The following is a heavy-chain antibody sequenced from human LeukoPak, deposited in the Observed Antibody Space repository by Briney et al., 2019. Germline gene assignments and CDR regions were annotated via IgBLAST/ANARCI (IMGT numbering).Heavy chain of an antibody. V-gene: IGHV3-23*01. CDR1: GFAFTSYV. CDR2: ISLSGDET. Sequence: PGGSLRLSCAASGFAFTSYVMSWVRQAPGRGLEWVSGISLSGDETYYADSVKGRFTISRDNTKNTLYLQVNSLRAEDTAVYYCAKHRSGTYYEAFDYWGRGTLVTVSS. CDR3: AKHRSGTYYEAFDY. J-gene: IGHJ4*02. D-gene: IGHD3-10*01.